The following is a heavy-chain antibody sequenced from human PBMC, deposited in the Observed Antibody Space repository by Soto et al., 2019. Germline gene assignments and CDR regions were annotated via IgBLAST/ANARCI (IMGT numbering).Heavy chain of an antibody. V-gene: IGHV1-69*13. D-gene: IGHD3-22*01. CDR3: ARSSYYDSSGYYFTFLWFDP. CDR1: GGTFSSYA. J-gene: IGHJ5*02. Sequence: GASVKVSCKASGGTFSSYAISWVRQAPGQGLEWMGGIIPIFGTANYAQKFQGRVTITADESTSTAYMELSSLRSEDTAVYYCARSSYYDSSGYYFTFLWFDPWGQGTLVTVSS. CDR2: IIPIFGTA.